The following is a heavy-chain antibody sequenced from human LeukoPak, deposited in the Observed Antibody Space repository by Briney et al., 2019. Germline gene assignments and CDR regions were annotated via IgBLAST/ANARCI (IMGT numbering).Heavy chain of an antibody. V-gene: IGHV4-30-2*01. J-gene: IGHJ4*02. Sequence: SQTLSLTCTVSGGSISSGGYYWSWIRQPPGKGLEWIGYIYHSGSTYYNPSLKSRVTISVDRSKNQFSLKLSSVTAADTAVYYCARDREDYFDYWGQGTLVTVSS. CDR3: ARDREDYFDY. D-gene: IGHD1-26*01. CDR2: IYHSGST. CDR1: GGSISSGGYY.